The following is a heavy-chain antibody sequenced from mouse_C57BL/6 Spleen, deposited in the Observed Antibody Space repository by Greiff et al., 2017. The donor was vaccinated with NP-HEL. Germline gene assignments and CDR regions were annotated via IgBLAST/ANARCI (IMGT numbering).Heavy chain of an antibody. Sequence: QVQLQQSGAELVKPGASVKLSCKASGYTFTSYWMHWVKQRPGQGLEWIGMIHPNSGSTNYNEKFKSKATLTVDKSSSTAYMQLSSLTSEDSAVYYCARSDYDGFAYWGQGTLVTVSA. V-gene: IGHV1-64*01. CDR1: GYTFTSYW. CDR2: IHPNSGST. D-gene: IGHD2-4*01. CDR3: ARSDYDGFAY. J-gene: IGHJ3*01.